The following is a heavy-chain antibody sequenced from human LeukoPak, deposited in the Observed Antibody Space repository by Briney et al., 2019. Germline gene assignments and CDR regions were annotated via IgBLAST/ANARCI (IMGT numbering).Heavy chain of an antibody. J-gene: IGHJ3*02. Sequence: TGGPLRLSCAASGFTFSNYALHWVRQAPGKGLEWVSVISYDGSDKYYADSVKSRFTISRDNSKDTLYLQMNSLRAEDTADYYCARAYCGSSSCRIGASDIWGQGTMVTVSS. D-gene: IGHD2-2*01. CDR3: ARAYCGSSSCRIGASDI. V-gene: IGHV3-30-3*01. CDR1: GFTFSNYA. CDR2: ISYDGSDK.